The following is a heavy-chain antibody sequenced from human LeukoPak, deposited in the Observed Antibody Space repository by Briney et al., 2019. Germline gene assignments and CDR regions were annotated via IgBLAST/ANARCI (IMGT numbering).Heavy chain of an antibody. CDR2: ISAYNGNT. CDR1: AYTFTSYG. V-gene: IGHV1-18*01. D-gene: IGHD3-10*01. J-gene: IGHJ4*02. CDR3: AVGSGNVRQSLGPDY. Sequence: ASVTVSCKASAYTFTSYGISWVRQAPGPGLEWMGWISAYNGNTNYAQKLQGRGTMTTDTSTSTAYMELRSLKPDDTAVDYCAVGSGNVRQSLGPDYWGQGTLVTVSS.